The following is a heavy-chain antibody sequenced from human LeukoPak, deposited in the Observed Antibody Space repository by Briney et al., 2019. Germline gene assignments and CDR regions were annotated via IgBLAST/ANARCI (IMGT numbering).Heavy chain of an antibody. Sequence: PSQTLSLTCTVSGGPISSGDYYWSWIRQPPGKGLEWIGYIYYSGSTYYNPSLKSRVTISVDTSKNQFSLNLNSMTAADTAVYYCVRVRTGSVSEHWGQGTLITVSS. J-gene: IGHJ1*01. CDR3: VRVRTGSVSEH. CDR2: IYYSGST. CDR1: GGPISSGDYY. D-gene: IGHD2-8*02. V-gene: IGHV4-30-4*08.